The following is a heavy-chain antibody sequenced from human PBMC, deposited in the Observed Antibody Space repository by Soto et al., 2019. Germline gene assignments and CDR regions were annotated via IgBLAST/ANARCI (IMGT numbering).Heavy chain of an antibody. J-gene: IGHJ4*02. V-gene: IGHV3-73*01. D-gene: IGHD2-21*01. CDR2: IRSKVNSYAT. Sequence: EVQLVESGGGLVQPGGSLKLSCAASGFTFSVSAIHWVRQASGQGLEWVGRIRSKVNSYATAYAASVEGRFTISRDDSKNTAYLQMNSLKSEVTAVYYCTRHVADYWGQGTLVTVSS. CDR3: TRHVADY. CDR1: GFTFSVSA.